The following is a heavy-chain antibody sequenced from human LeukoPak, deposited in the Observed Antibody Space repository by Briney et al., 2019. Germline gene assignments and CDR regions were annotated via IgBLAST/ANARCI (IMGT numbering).Heavy chain of an antibody. CDR1: GYTFTSYD. Sequence: ASVKVSCKASGYTFTSYDINWVRQATGQGLEWMGWMNPNSGNTGYAQKFQGRVTMTRNTSISTAYMELSSLRSEDTAVYYCARVGYSSSWYEGNYFDYWGQGTLVTVSS. J-gene: IGHJ4*02. CDR2: MNPNSGNT. D-gene: IGHD6-13*01. V-gene: IGHV1-8*01. CDR3: ARVGYSSSWYEGNYFDY.